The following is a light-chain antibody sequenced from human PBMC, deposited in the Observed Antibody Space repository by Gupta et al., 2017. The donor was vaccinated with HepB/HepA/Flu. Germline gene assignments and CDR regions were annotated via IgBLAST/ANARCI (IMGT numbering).Light chain of an antibody. CDR1: QNIRSS. J-gene: IGKJ1*01. CDR2: DVS. V-gene: IGKV3-11*01. Sequence: EIVLTQSPAALSLSPGERATLSCRASQNIRSSLAWYQHKSGRAPRLLIYDVSNRATGIPVRFDGSGSGTDFTLTISSLEPEDVAVYYCQQRNNWPCTFGQGTKVEI. CDR3: QQRNNWPCT.